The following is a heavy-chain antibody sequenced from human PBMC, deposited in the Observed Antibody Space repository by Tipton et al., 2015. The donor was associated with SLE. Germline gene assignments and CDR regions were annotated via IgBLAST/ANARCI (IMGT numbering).Heavy chain of an antibody. CDR2: IYYSGST. V-gene: IGHV4-59*01. Sequence: TLSLTCTVSGGSISSYYWSWIRQPPGKGLEWIGYIYYSGSTNYNPSLKSRVTISVDTSKNQFSLKLSSVTAADTAVYYCARAKRHYDVLTGYYSKPHYFDFWGQGTLVTVSS. J-gene: IGHJ4*02. CDR3: ARAKRHYDVLTGYYSKPHYFDF. D-gene: IGHD3-9*01. CDR1: GGSISSYY.